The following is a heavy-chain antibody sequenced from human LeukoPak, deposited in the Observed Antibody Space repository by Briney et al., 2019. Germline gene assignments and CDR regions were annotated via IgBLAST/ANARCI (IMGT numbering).Heavy chain of an antibody. CDR2: ISSSSSYI. D-gene: IGHD2-2*02. CDR1: GFTFSSYS. V-gene: IGHV3-21*01. CDR3: ARDAALVPAAIGFDY. J-gene: IGHJ4*02. Sequence: GGSLRLSCAASGFTFSSYSMNWVRQAPGKGLEWVSSISSSSSYIYYADSVKGRFTISRDNAKNSLYLQMNSLRAEDTAVYYCARDAALVPAAIGFDYWGQGTLVTVSS.